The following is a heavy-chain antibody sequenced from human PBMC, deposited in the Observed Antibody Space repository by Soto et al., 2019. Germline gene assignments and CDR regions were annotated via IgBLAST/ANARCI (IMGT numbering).Heavy chain of an antibody. CDR1: GFTVSSNY. J-gene: IGHJ6*03. D-gene: IGHD2-2*01. V-gene: IGHV3-53*01. CDR3: TRWYCSSTSCSEYYYYYMDV. CDR2: IYSGGST. Sequence: GGSLRLSCAASGFTVSSNYMSWVRQAPGKGLEWVSVIYSGGSTYYADSVKGRFTISRDNSKNTLYLQMNSLRAEDTAVYYCTRWYCSSTSCSEYYYYYMDVWGKGTTVTVSS.